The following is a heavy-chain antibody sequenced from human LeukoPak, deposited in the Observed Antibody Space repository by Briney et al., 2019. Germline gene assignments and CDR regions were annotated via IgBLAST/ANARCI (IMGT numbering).Heavy chain of an antibody. CDR1: GGSISNYY. CDR2: IFYSGST. D-gene: IGHD1-26*01. V-gene: IGHV4-59*01. Sequence: PSETLSLTCTLSGGSISNYYWSWIRQPPGKGLEWIGNIFYSGSTNYNPSLKSRVTISLDTSKNQFSLNLTSVSAADTAVYYCAREGGSYYHWFDPWGQGTLVTVSS. CDR3: AREGGSYYHWFDP. J-gene: IGHJ5*02.